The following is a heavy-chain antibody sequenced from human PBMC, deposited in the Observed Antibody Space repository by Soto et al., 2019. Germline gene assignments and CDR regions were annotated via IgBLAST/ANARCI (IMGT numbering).Heavy chain of an antibody. CDR3: TRVRGSSWYEGAFDI. V-gene: IGHV3-30-3*01. D-gene: IGHD6-13*01. CDR1: GFTFSSDA. CDR2: ISYDVTNK. J-gene: IGHJ3*02. Sequence: QVQLVESGGGVVQPGRSLRLSCAASGFTFSSDAMYWVRQAPGKGLEWVAFISYDVTNKYYADSVKGRFTISRDNAKNTLYLPMNTLRVEDTAVYYCTRVRGSSWYEGAFDIWGQGNMVTVSS.